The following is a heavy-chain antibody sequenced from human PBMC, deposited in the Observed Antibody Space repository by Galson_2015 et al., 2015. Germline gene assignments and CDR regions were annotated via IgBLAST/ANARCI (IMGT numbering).Heavy chain of an antibody. J-gene: IGHJ6*02. CDR3: ARDCGVDSSSSGCYYYYGMDV. V-gene: IGHV1-3*01. Sequence: SVKVSCKASGYTFTSYAMHWVRQAPGQRLEWMGWINAGNGNTKYSQKFQGRVTITRDTSASTAYMELSSLRSEDTAVYYCARDCGVDSSSSGCYYYYGMDVWGQGTTVTVSS. D-gene: IGHD6-6*01. CDR1: GYTFTSYA. CDR2: INAGNGNT.